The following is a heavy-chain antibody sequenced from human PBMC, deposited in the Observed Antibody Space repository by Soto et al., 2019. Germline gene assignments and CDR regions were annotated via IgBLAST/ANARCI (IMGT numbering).Heavy chain of an antibody. CDR1: GFTFSSYN. Sequence: PGGSLRLSCAASGFTFSSYNMNWVRQAPGKGLEWVSSISSSSSYIYYADSVKGRFTISRDNAKNSLYLQMNSLRAEDTAVYYCARHPPGYCSSSICYLSSPPRDIGPWGKGTTVTVSS. D-gene: IGHD2-2*01. V-gene: IGHV3-21*01. CDR3: ARHPPGYCSSSICYLSSPPRDIGP. J-gene: IGHJ6*04. CDR2: ISSSSSYI.